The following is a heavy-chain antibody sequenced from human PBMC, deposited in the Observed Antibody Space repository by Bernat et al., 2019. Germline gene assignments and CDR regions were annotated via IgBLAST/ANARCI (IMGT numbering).Heavy chain of an antibody. CDR2: INSDGSST. CDR3: ARDAYAPAGEMDV. Sequence: EVQLVESGGGLVQPGGSLRLSCAASGFTFSSYWMHWVRQAPGKGLVWVSRINSDGSSTSYADSVKGRFTISRDNAKNTLYLQMNSLRAEDTAVFYCARDAYAPAGEMDVWGKGTTVTVSS. J-gene: IGHJ6*04. V-gene: IGHV3-74*01. D-gene: IGHD3-16*01. CDR1: GFTFSSYW.